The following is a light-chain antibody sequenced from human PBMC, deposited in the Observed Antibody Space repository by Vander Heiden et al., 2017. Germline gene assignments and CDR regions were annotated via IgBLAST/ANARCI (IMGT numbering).Light chain of an antibody. CDR1: QDISNY. CDR3: QQYDNLPPLFT. J-gene: IGKJ3*01. V-gene: IGKV1-33*01. Sequence: DIQMTQSPSSLSASVGDRVTINCQASQDISNYLNWYQQKPGKAPKLLIYDASNLETGVPSRFSGSGSGTDFTFTISSLQPEDIATYYCQQYDNLPPLFTFGPGTKVDIK. CDR2: DAS.